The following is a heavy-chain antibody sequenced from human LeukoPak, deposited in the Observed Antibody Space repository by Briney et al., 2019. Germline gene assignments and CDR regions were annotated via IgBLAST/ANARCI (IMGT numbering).Heavy chain of an antibody. CDR2: ISSGSSTI. Sequence: PGGSLRLSCAAAAFSFSNYNMNSVRQAPGKGLEWVSYISSGSSTIYYADSVKGRFTISRDNAKNSLYLQMNSLRDEDTAVYYCARDRGMTAAASQRGAFDIWGQGTLVTVSS. V-gene: IGHV3-48*02. J-gene: IGHJ4*01. CDR1: AFSFSNYN. D-gene: IGHD6-13*01. CDR3: ARDRGMTAAASQRGAFDI.